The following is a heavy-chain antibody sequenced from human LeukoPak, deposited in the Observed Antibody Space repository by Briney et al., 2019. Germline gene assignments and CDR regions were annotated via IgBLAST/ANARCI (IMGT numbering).Heavy chain of an antibody. CDR3: ARARFPGSTSRDTTDY. D-gene: IGHD2-2*02. CDR2: INSDGSST. Sequence: GGSLRLSCAASGFTFSSYWMHWVRQAPGKGLVWVSRINSDGSSTSYADSVKGRFTISRDNAKNSLYLQMNSLRAEDTAVYYCARARFPGSTSRDTTDYWGQGTLVTVSS. J-gene: IGHJ4*02. CDR1: GFTFSSYW. V-gene: IGHV3-74*01.